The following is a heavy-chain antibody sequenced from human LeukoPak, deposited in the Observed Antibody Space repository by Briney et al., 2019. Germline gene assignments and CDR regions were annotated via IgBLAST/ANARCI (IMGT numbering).Heavy chain of an antibody. CDR2: IKQDGSEK. Sequence: GGSLRLSCAASGFTFSSYWMSWVRQTPGKGPEWVANIKQDGSEKYYVASVKGRFTISRDNAKNSLFLQMNSLRAEDTAIYYCTRDPYYSFDYWGQGTLVTVSS. V-gene: IGHV3-7*01. J-gene: IGHJ4*02. D-gene: IGHD3-22*01. CDR1: GFTFSSYW. CDR3: TRDPYYSFDY.